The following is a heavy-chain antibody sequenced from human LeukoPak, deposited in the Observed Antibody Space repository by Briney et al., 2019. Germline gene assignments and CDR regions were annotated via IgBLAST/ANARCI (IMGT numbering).Heavy chain of an antibody. V-gene: IGHV7-4-1*02. J-gene: IGHJ4*02. Sequence: GASVKVSCKASGYTITSYAMNWVRQTPGQGLEWMGWINTNTGNPTYAQGFTGRFVFSLDTSVSTAYLQISSLKAEDTAVYYCARDPDYYDSSGYPPKGDYWGQGTLVTVSS. CDR1: GYTITSYA. D-gene: IGHD3-22*01. CDR3: ARDPDYYDSSGYPPKGDY. CDR2: INTNTGNP.